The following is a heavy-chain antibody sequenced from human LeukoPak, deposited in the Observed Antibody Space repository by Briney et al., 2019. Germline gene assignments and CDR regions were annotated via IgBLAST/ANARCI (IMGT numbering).Heavy chain of an antibody. J-gene: IGHJ6*02. CDR1: GFTFSIYT. D-gene: IGHD3-3*01. Sequence: GGSLRLSCAASGFTFSIYTMTWVRQAPGNGLEWVSDISSGGGRTNYADSVKGRLTISRDNSKNTLYLQMNSLRAEDTAVYYCAKDVRYYDFRSGYYKSDYYYGMDVWGQGTTVTVSS. CDR3: AKDVRYYDFRSGYYKSDYYYGMDV. V-gene: IGHV3-23*01. CDR2: ISSGGGRT.